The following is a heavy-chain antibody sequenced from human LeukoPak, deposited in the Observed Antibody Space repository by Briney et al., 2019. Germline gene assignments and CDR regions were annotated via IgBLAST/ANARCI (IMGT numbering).Heavy chain of an antibody. Sequence: PGGSLRLSCAASGFTFSSYSMNWARQAPGKGLEWVSYISSSSSTIYYADSVKGRFTISRDNAKNSLYLQMNSLRDEDTAVYYCARDGTSCYFSSCYYYYYMDVWGKGTTVTVSS. CDR1: GFTFSSYS. D-gene: IGHD2-2*01. V-gene: IGHV3-48*02. J-gene: IGHJ6*03. CDR3: ARDGTSCYFSSCYYYYYMDV. CDR2: ISSSSSTI.